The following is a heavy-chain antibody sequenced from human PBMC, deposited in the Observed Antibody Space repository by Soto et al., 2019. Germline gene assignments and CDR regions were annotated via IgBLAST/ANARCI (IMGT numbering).Heavy chain of an antibody. V-gene: IGHV5-51*01. J-gene: IGHJ4*02. CDR2: IYPGDSDT. CDR3: ARAPYSSSWYFDY. D-gene: IGHD6-13*01. Sequence: PGESLKISCQGSGYSFTNYWIGWVRQMPGKGLEWMGIIYPGDSDTRYSPSFQGQVTISADKSISTAYLQWSSLKASDTAMYYCARAPYSSSWYFDYWGQGTLVTVSS. CDR1: GYSFTNYW.